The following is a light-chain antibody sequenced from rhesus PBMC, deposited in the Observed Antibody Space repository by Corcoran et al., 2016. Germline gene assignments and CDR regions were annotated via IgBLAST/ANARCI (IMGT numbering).Light chain of an antibody. CDR2: GAS. Sequence: EIVMTQSPATLSLSPGERASLSCRASDSVRNYVAWYQQKPEQAPRLLIYGASSRATGLPDRFSGSGAGTDFSLIINRLEPEDLGLYYCHQYYDWNSFGQGTKVEI. V-gene: IGKV3S9*01. J-gene: IGKJ2*01. CDR1: DSVRNY. CDR3: HQYYDWNS.